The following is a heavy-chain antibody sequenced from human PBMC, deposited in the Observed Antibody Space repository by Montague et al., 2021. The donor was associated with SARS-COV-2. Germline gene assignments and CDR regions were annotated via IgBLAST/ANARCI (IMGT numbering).Heavy chain of an antibody. Sequence: SETLSLTCTVSGGSISSYYWSWIRQPPGKGLEWIGCIYYSGSTNYNPSLKSRVTISVDTSKNQFSLKLSSVTAADTAVYYCARGREYSSSAGFDYWGQGTLVTVSS. D-gene: IGHD6-6*01. CDR3: ARGREYSSSAGFDY. J-gene: IGHJ4*02. CDR1: GGSISSYY. CDR2: IYYSGST. V-gene: IGHV4-59*01.